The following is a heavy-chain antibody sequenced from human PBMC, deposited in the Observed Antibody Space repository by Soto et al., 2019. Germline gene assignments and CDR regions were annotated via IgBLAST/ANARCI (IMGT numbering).Heavy chain of an antibody. Sequence: EVQLVESGGGLVQPGGSLRLSCAASGFTVSSNYMSWVRQAPGKGLEWVSVISGGGSTYYADSVKGRFTISRDNSKNTLYLQMNSLGAEDTAVYYCARDLAAAANIWNYWGQGTLVTGSS. V-gene: IGHV3-66*01. CDR3: ARDLAAAANIWNY. CDR1: GFTVSSNY. CDR2: ISGGGST. J-gene: IGHJ4*02. D-gene: IGHD6-13*01.